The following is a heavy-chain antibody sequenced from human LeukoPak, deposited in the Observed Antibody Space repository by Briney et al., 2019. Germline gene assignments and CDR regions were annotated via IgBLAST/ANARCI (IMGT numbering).Heavy chain of an antibody. D-gene: IGHD6-19*01. Sequence: GGSLRLSCAASGFTFSNYGMCWVRQAPGKGLEWVAVIWYDGSNKYYADSVKGRFTISRDNSKNTLYLQMNSLRAEDTAVYYCARDELAVAKKGFLDSWGQGTLVTVSS. J-gene: IGHJ4*02. CDR3: ARDELAVAKKGFLDS. CDR1: GFTFSNYG. V-gene: IGHV3-33*01. CDR2: IWYDGSNK.